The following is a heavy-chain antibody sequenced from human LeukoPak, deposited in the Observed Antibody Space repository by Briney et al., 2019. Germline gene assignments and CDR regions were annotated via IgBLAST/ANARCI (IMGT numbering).Heavy chain of an antibody. D-gene: IGHD5-12*01. CDR2: IKEDGSEK. J-gene: IGHJ4*02. Sequence: GGSLRLSCAASGFTFSNYWMIWVRQAQGKGLEWVGNIKEDGSEKRYADSVRGRFTISRDNAKNSLYLQMNSLRDEDTAVYFCARGKGLRTFDDWGQGTLVTVSS. CDR3: ARGKGLRTFDD. CDR1: GFTFSNYW. V-gene: IGHV3-7*02.